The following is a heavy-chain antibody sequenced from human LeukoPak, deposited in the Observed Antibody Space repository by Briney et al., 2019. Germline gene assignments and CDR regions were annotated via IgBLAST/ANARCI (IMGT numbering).Heavy chain of an antibody. Sequence: GGSLRLSCAASGFTFSSYEMNWVRQAPGKGLEWVSYISSSGSTIYYADSVKGRFTISRDNAKNSLYLQMNSLRAEDTAVYYCARGRHDYGDYINWFDPWGQGTLVTVSS. V-gene: IGHV3-48*03. CDR1: GFTFSSYE. CDR2: ISSSGSTI. D-gene: IGHD4-17*01. J-gene: IGHJ5*02. CDR3: ARGRHDYGDYINWFDP.